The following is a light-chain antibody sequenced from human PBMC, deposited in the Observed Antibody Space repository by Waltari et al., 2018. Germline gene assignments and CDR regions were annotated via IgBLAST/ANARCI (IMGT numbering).Light chain of an antibody. V-gene: IGLV4-69*01. CDR3: QTWGTGFVV. J-gene: IGLJ2*01. CDR1: SGHSNYA. CDR2: LNRDGRH. Sequence: QLVLTQSPSASASLGGSVKLTCTLSSGHSNYAIAWHQQQPEQGPRYLRRLNRDGRHRKGAGIPARFSASSSGAGRYLTISSLQSEDEADYYCQTWGTGFVVFGGGTKLTVL.